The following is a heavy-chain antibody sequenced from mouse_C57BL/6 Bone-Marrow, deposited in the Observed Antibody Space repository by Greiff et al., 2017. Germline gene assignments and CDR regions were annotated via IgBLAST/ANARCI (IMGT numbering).Heavy chain of an antibody. Sequence: VKLMESGPGLVQPSQSLSLTCTVSGFSLTSYGVHWVRQSPGKGLEWLGVIWSGGSTDYNAAFISRLSLSKNNSKSQVFCKMNSLQADDTAIYYCARNFNRGFAYWGQGTLVTVSA. V-gene: IGHV2-2*01. J-gene: IGHJ3*01. CDR2: IWSGGST. CDR3: ARNFNRGFAY. CDR1: GFSLTSYG.